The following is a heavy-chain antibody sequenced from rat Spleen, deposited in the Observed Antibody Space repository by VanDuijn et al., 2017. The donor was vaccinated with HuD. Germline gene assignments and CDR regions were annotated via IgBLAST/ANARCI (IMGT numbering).Heavy chain of an antibody. CDR1: GFSLNRNG. D-gene: IGHD5-1*01. Sequence: QVQLKESGPGLMQPSDTLSLTCTVSGFSLNRNGVGWVRQPLGKGLVWMGTIWAGGTTNYNSAVQSRLSISRDTSKSQLFLKMNSLQTEDTATYYCARGDWERYYFDYWGQGVMVTVSS. J-gene: IGHJ2*01. CDR3: ARGDWERYYFDY. CDR2: IWAGGTT. V-gene: IGHV2-72*01.